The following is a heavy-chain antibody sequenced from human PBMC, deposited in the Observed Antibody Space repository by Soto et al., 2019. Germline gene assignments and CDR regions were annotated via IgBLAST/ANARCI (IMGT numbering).Heavy chain of an antibody. CDR1: GFTFSSYW. CDR3: ARGMRDY. Sequence: EVQLVESGGGLVQPGGSLRLSCAASGFTFSSYWMHWVRQAPGKGLVWVSRISGDGTGASYADFVKGRFTISRDNAKNTLYLQMNSLRAEDTALYYCARGMRDYWGQGTLVTVSS. D-gene: IGHD2-8*01. J-gene: IGHJ4*02. CDR2: ISGDGTGA. V-gene: IGHV3-74*01.